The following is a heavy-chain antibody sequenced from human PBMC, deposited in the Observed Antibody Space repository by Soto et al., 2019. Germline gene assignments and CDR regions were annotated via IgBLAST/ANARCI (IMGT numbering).Heavy chain of an antibody. Sequence: QVQLVESGGGVVQPGRSLRLSCAASGFTFSSYGMHWVRQAPGKGLEWVAVIWYDGSNKYYADSVKGRFTISRDNSKNTLYLQMNRLRAEDTAVYYCASPGGIAAAGDNWFDPWGQGTLVTVSS. J-gene: IGHJ5*02. CDR3: ASPGGIAAAGDNWFDP. CDR2: IWYDGSNK. D-gene: IGHD6-13*01. V-gene: IGHV3-33*01. CDR1: GFTFSSYG.